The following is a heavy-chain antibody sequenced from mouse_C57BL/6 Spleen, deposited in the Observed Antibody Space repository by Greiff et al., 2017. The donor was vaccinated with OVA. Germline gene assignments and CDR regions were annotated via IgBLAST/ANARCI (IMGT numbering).Heavy chain of an antibody. D-gene: IGHD1-1*01. Sequence: EVKLQESGEGLVKPGGSLKLSCAASGFTFSSYAMSWVRQTPEKRLEWVAYISSGGDYIYYADTVKGRFTISRDNARNTLYLQMSSLKSEDTAMYYCTRGHYYGSSYPPYAMDDWGQGTSGTVSA. CDR2: ISSGGDYI. CDR1: GFTFSSYA. CDR3: TRGHYYGSSYPPYAMDD. J-gene: IGHJ4*01. V-gene: IGHV5-9-1*02.